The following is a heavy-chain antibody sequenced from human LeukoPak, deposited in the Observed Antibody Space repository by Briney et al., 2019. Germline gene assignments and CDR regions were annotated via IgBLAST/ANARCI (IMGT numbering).Heavy chain of an antibody. CDR3: AKDSQPYDYVWGSYRRTAYYFDY. D-gene: IGHD3-16*02. CDR1: GFTFSSYG. V-gene: IGHV3-30*02. CDR2: IRYDGSNK. J-gene: IGHJ4*02. Sequence: GGSLKLSCAASGFTFSSYGMHWVRQAPGKGLEWVAFIRYDGSNKYYADSVKGRFTISRDNSKNTLYLQMNSLRAEDTAVYYCAKDSQPYDYVWGSYRRTAYYFDYWGQGTLVTVSS.